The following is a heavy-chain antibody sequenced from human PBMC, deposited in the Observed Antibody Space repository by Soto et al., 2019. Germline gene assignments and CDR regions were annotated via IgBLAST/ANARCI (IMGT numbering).Heavy chain of an antibody. D-gene: IGHD6-13*01. V-gene: IGHV1-2*02. J-gene: IGHJ6*02. CDR2: INPNSGGT. CDR3: ARVSSSWYGYYYYGMDV. Sequence: ASVKVSCKASGYTFTGYYMHWVRQAPGQGLEWMGWINPNSGGTNYAQKFQGRVTMTRDTSISTAYMELSRLRSDDTAVYYCARVSSSWYGYYYYGMDVWGQGTTVTVSS. CDR1: GYTFTGYY.